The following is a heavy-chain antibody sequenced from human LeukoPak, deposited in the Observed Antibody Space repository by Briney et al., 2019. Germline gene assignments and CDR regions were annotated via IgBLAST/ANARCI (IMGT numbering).Heavy chain of an antibody. Sequence: GASVKVSCKASGYTFTGYYMHWVRQAPGQGLEWMGWINPNSGGTNYAQKFQGRVTMTRDTSISTAYMELSRLRSDDTAVYYCARIPRRGYSGYDVWYSYGLDNFDYWGQGTLVTVSS. J-gene: IGHJ4*02. CDR3: ARIPRRGYSGYDVWYSYGLDNFDY. CDR1: GYTFTGYY. V-gene: IGHV1-2*02. D-gene: IGHD5-12*01. CDR2: INPNSGGT.